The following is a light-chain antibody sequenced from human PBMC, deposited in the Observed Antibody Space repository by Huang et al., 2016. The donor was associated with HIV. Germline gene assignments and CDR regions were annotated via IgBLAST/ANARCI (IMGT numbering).Light chain of an antibody. CDR2: GAA. J-gene: IGKJ4*01. V-gene: IGKV3-15*01. CDR1: QMVSSY. CDR3: QQYNNWPPLT. Sequence: EIVMTQSPATLSVSPGERATLSCRASQMVSSYLAWYQQTPGQAPRLLIYGAATRATGIPARFSGSVSGTEFTRTISSLQSEDFAVYYCQQYNNWPPLTFGGGTKVEIK.